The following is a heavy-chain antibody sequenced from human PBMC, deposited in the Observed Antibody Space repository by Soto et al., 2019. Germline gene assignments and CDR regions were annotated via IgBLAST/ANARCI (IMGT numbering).Heavy chain of an antibody. D-gene: IGHD5-12*01. CDR2: IYYSGTT. Sequence: QLQLQESGPGLVKPSETLSLTCTVSGGSISSSSYYWGWIRQPPGKGLEWIATIYYSGTTYYNASLKSRVAISVDTSKNQFSLKLSSVTAADPAVYYCWSIVGTTKFDFWGQGTLVTVSS. V-gene: IGHV4-39*01. CDR3: WSIVGTTKFDF. J-gene: IGHJ4*02. CDR1: GGSISSSSYY.